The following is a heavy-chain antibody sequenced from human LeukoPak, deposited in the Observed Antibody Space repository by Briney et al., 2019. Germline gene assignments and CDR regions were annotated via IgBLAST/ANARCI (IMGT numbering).Heavy chain of an antibody. D-gene: IGHD1-26*01. J-gene: IGHJ4*02. V-gene: IGHV3-30*18. Sequence: PGGSLRLSCAASGFTFSSYGMHWVRQAPGKGLEWVAVISYDGSNKYYADSVKGRFTISRDNSKNTLYLQMNSLRAEDTAVYYCAKDYDGSYYVADQFWGGYFDYWGQGTLVTVSS. CDR3: AKDYDGSYYVADQFWGGYFDY. CDR1: GFTFSSYG. CDR2: ISYDGSNK.